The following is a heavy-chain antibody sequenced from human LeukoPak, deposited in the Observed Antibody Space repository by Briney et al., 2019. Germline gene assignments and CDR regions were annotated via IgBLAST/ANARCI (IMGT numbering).Heavy chain of an antibody. J-gene: IGHJ4*02. Sequence: ASVKVSCKASGYTFTTYGITWVRQAPGQGLEWMGWISAYNGNTNYAQKLQGRVTMTTDTSTSTAYLDLRSLRSDDTAVYYCARAEQYQLLLHWGQGTLVTVSS. CDR3: ARAEQYQLLLH. D-gene: IGHD2-2*01. V-gene: IGHV1-18*01. CDR1: GYTFTTYG. CDR2: ISAYNGNT.